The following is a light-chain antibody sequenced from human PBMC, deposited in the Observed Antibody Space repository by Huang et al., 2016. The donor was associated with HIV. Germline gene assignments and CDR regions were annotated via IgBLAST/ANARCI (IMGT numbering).Light chain of an antibody. V-gene: IGKV3-20*01. J-gene: IGKJ3*01. Sequence: EIVLTQSPGTLSVSPGERVTLSCRASQSISSSFLVWYQQKPGQAPRLLIYGASTRATGIPDRFSGSGSGTDFTLTISRLELEDSAVYYCQQYGSSPPFTFGPGTKVEIK. CDR1: QSISSSF. CDR2: GAS. CDR3: QQYGSSPPFT.